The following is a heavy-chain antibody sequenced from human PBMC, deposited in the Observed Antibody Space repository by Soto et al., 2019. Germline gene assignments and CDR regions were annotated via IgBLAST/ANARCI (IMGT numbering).Heavy chain of an antibody. V-gene: IGHV1-69*06. Sequence: SVKVSCKASGGTFSSYAISWVRQAPGQGLEWMGGIIPIFGTANYAQKFQGRVTITADKSTSTAYMELSSLRSEDTAVYYCARGGRYCSGGSCHASAFDIWGQGTMVTVS. CDR3: ARGGRYCSGGSCHASAFDI. CDR1: GGTFSSYA. J-gene: IGHJ3*02. D-gene: IGHD2-15*01. CDR2: IIPIFGTA.